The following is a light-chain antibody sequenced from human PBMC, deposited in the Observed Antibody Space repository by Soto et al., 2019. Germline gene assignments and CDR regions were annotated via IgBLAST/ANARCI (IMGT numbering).Light chain of an antibody. Sequence: IMMTQSASALSVPPGERATLSCRASQSVDSNLAWYQQKPGQAPRLLIYGASTRATGISARFSGSGSGTEFTLTISSLQSEDFGVYYCQQYNNWWTFGQGTKVDIK. J-gene: IGKJ1*01. CDR2: GAS. V-gene: IGKV3-15*01. CDR1: QSVDSN. CDR3: QQYNNWWT.